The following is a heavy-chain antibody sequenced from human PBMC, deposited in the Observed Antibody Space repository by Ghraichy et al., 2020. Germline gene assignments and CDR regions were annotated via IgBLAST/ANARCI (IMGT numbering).Heavy chain of an antibody. CDR1: GFTFSSYS. J-gene: IGHJ5*02. CDR3: AGDGEERTQSSNWFDR. Sequence: GGSLRLSCAASGFTFSSYSMNWVRQAPGKGLEWVSYISSSSSTIYYADSVKGRVTISRDNAKNSLYLQMSSLRDEDTAVYYCAGDGEERTQSSNWFDRWGQGTLVTVSS. CDR2: ISSSSSTI. D-gene: IGHD3-10*01. V-gene: IGHV3-48*02.